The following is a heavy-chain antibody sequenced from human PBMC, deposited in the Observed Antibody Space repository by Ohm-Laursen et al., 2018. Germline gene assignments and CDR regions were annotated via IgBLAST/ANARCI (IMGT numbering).Heavy chain of an antibody. V-gene: IGHV4-28*02. D-gene: IGHD1-1*01. CDR2: MYYSGIT. Sequence: QTLSLTCAVSGYSVGITNWWAWIRQPPGKGLEWIGYMYYSGITYYNPSLKSRVTMSIDTSKNQVSLKLNSVTAVDTAMYYCATILPGTWYAFDMWGQGTMVTVSS. CDR3: ATILPGTWYAFDM. CDR1: GYSVGITNW. J-gene: IGHJ3*02.